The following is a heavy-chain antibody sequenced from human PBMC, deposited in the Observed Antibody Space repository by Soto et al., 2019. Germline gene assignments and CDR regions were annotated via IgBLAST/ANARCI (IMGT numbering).Heavy chain of an antibody. CDR3: VKDLDSGLAAGGTLEF. Sequence: QVQLVESGGGVVQPGRPLRLSCIASGFIFSKCGMHWVRQAPGKGLEWVAIISYDGGNKYYADAVKGRFTISRDNSKDTLYSQMNSLRAEDTAVYYCVKDLDSGLAAGGTLEFWGQGTLITVS. J-gene: IGHJ4*02. V-gene: IGHV3-30*18. CDR2: ISYDGGNK. CDR1: GFIFSKCG. D-gene: IGHD6-13*01.